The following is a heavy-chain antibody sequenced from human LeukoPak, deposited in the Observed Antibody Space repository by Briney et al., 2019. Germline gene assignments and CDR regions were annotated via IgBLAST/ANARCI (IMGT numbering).Heavy chain of an antibody. D-gene: IGHD3-16*02. CDR3: ARERSFGGVIVTPAGWFDP. V-gene: IGHV1-2*02. J-gene: IGHJ5*02. Sequence: ASVKVSCKASGYTFTGYYMHWVRQAPGQGLEWMGWINPNSGGTNYAQKFQGRVTMTRDTSISTAYMELSRLRSDDTAVYYCARERSFGGVIVTPAGWFDPWGQGTLVTVSS. CDR1: GYTFTGYY. CDR2: INPNSGGT.